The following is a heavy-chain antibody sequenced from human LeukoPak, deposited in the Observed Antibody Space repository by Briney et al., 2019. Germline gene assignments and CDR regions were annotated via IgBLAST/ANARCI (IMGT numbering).Heavy chain of an antibody. Sequence: PGESLRLSCAASGFFFSSYSMKWVRQAPGKGLEWVSGITASGDSTYYADSVEGRFTMSRDNSKNTVYLQMNSLRVDDTAVYYCARRDIVVVVSASDYWGQGTLVTVSS. CDR2: ITASGDST. J-gene: IGHJ4*02. CDR1: GFFFSSYS. D-gene: IGHD2-15*01. V-gene: IGHV3-23*01. CDR3: ARRDIVVVVSASDY.